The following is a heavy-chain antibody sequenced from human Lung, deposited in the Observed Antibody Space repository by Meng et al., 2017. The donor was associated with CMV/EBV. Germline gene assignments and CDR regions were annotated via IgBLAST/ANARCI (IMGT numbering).Heavy chain of an antibody. CDR3: VRVRGQWELGDTYDI. CDR2: IRAYTVNT. V-gene: IGHV1-18*01. J-gene: IGHJ3*02. CDR1: GYTFTNYG. D-gene: IGHD1-26*01. Sequence: ASXXVSXKASGYTFTNYGLSWVRQALGQGLEWMGWIRAYTVNTNYAQKFQGRVTMTADRFTDTAYMELRSLRSDDTAVYYCVRVRGQWELGDTYDIWGQGTXVTVSS.